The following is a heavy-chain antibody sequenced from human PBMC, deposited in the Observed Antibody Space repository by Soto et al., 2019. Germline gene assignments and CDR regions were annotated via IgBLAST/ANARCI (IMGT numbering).Heavy chain of an antibody. D-gene: IGHD6-13*01. V-gene: IGHV3-7*01. CDR1: GFTFSSYW. CDR2: IKQDGSEK. J-gene: IGHJ4*02. Sequence: GGSLRLSCAASGFTFSSYWMSWVRQAPGKGLEWVANIKQDGSEKYYVDSGKGRFTISRDNAKNSLYLQMNSLRAEDTAVYYCARGPRGYSSSWADYWGQGTLVTVSS. CDR3: ARGPRGYSSSWADY.